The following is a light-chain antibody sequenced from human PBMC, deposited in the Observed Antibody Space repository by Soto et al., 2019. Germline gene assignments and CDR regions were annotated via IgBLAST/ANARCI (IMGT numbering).Light chain of an antibody. CDR1: QSISIN. Sequence: EIVLTQPPGTLSVSPGDRVTLSCRASQSISINLAWYQHKPGQAPRLLMQTASSRASGVPARISGSGSGTDFTLTISRLEPEDFAVYYCQQYGSSGTFGQGTKVDIK. CDR2: TAS. V-gene: IGKV3-20*01. CDR3: QQYGSSGT. J-gene: IGKJ1*01.